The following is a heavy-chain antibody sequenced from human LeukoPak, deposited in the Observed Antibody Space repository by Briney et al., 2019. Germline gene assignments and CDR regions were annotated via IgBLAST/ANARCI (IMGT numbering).Heavy chain of an antibody. CDR1: GFTFSSYS. V-gene: IGHV3-48*01. D-gene: IGHD3-3*01. CDR2: ISSSSSTI. CDR3: ARVWGAEYYDFWSGYRSFRWFDP. Sequence: GGSLRLSCAASGFTFSSYSTNWVRQAPGKGLEWASYISSSSSTIYYADSVKGRFTISRDNAKNSLYLQMNSLRAEDTAVYYCARVWGAEYYDFWSGYRSFRWFDPWGQGTLATVSS. J-gene: IGHJ5*02.